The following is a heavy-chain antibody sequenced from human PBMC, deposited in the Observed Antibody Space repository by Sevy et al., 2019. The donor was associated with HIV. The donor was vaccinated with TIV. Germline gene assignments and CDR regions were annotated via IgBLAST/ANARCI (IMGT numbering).Heavy chain of an antibody. CDR1: AFSFRTYV. D-gene: IGHD3-3*01. V-gene: IGHV3-30*03. CDR2: ISYDGSNK. Sequence: GGSLRLSCSVSAFSFRTYVMTWVRQAPGKGLEWVAVISYDGSNKYYADSVKGRFTISRDNSKNTLYLQMNSLRAEDTAVYYCARDHAIFGVVIIPGGYWGKGTLVTVSS. CDR3: ARDHAIFGVVIIPGGY. J-gene: IGHJ4*02.